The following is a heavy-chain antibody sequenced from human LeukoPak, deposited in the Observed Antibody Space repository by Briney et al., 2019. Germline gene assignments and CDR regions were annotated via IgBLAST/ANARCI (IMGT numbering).Heavy chain of an antibody. CDR1: GGSISSSGYY. CDR3: ARLGVAAGLDY. CDR2: IYYSGST. D-gene: IGHD2-15*01. Sequence: SETLSLTCTVSGGSISSSGYYWGWIRQPPGKGLEWIGSIYYSGSTYYNPSLKSRVTISVDTSKNQFSLKLSSVTAADTAVYYCARLGVAAGLDYWGQGTLVTVSS. V-gene: IGHV4-39*01. J-gene: IGHJ4*02.